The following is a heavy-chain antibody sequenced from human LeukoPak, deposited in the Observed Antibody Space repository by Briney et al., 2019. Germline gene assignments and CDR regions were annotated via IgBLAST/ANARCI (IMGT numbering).Heavy chain of an antibody. Sequence: SETLSLTCTVSGGSISSYYWSWIRQPPGKGLEWIGYIYYSGSTNYNPSLKSRVTISVDTSKNQFSLKLISVTAADTAVYYCAREANDFPAAFDIWGQGTMVTVSS. CDR2: IYYSGST. CDR1: GGSISSYY. J-gene: IGHJ3*02. V-gene: IGHV4-59*01. D-gene: IGHD2-8*01. CDR3: AREANDFPAAFDI.